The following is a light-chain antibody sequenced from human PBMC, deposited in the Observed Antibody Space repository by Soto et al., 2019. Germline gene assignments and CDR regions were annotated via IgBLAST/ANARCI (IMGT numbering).Light chain of an antibody. J-gene: IGKJ1*01. V-gene: IGKV1-5*01. CDR1: QSXXXX. CDR3: QQYNSYSPT. Sequence: DIQMTQSPSTLSASVGDRVTITCRASQSXXXXLAWYQQKPGKAPKLLIYDASSLESGVPSRFSGSGSGTEFTLTISSLQPDDFATYYCQQYNSYSPTFGQGTKVEIK. CDR2: DAS.